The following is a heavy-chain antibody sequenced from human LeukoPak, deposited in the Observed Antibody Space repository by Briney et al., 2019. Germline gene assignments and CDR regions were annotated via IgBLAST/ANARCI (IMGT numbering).Heavy chain of an antibody. CDR3: ARGSEYDVLTGYFPFDS. D-gene: IGHD3-9*01. V-gene: IGHV3-48*04. CDR2: ISAIDNTI. CDR1: GFTFSTYG. Sequence: GGSLRLSCAASGFTFSTYGMHWVRQAPGKGLEWISYISAIDNTIYYADSVMGRFTVSSDNAKNSVYLQLNSLGAEDTAVYYCARGSEYDVLTGYFPFDSWGQGTLVTVSS. J-gene: IGHJ4*02.